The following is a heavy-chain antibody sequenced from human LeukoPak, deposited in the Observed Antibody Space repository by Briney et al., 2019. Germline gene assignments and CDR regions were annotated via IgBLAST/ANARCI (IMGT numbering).Heavy chain of an antibody. CDR3: ARDGAAAGNWFDP. V-gene: IGHV4-59*01. CDR2: IYYSGNT. J-gene: IGHJ5*02. CDR1: GGSISSYY. Sequence: SETLSLTCTVSGGSISSYYWSWIRQPPGKGLEWIGYIYYSGNTNYNPSLKSRVTISVDTSKNQFSLKLSSVTAADTAVYYCARDGAAAGNWFDPWGQGTLVTVSS. D-gene: IGHD6-13*01.